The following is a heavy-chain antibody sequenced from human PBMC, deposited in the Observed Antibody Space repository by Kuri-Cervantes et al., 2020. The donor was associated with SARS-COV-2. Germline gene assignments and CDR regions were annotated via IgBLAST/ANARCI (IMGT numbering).Heavy chain of an antibody. V-gene: IGHV3-30-3*01. CDR1: GLTFGSYS. J-gene: IGHJ6*02. CDR2: IAYDGSNK. D-gene: IGHD2-21*01. CDR3: AGSGGEASYYYYYGRDV. Sequence: GGSLRLSSAASGLTFGSYSMHWVRQAPGKGLEWVAVIAYDGSNKYYADSVKGRFTISRDNSKNTLYLQMNRLRAEDTAVYYCAGSGGEASYYYYYGRDVCGQAITTVSS.